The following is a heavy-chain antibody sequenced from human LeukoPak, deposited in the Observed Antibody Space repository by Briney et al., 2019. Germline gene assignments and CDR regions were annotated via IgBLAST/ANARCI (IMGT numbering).Heavy chain of an antibody. CDR2: ISSSGGTI. CDR3: TRVSDTTIFGVIIGYYFDY. CDR1: GFTFSTYE. Sequence: PGGSLRLSCAASGFTFSTYEMNWVRQAPGKGLEWVSYISSSGGTIHYSDSVKGRFTISRDNAKNSLFLQINSLRAEDTAVYYCTRVSDTTIFGVIIGYYFDYWGQGTLVTVSS. J-gene: IGHJ4*02. D-gene: IGHD3-3*01. V-gene: IGHV3-48*03.